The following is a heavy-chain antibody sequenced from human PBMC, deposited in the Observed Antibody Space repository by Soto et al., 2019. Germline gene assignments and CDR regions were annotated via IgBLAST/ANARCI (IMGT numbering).Heavy chain of an antibody. V-gene: IGHV2-5*01. CDR3: GHRRDVATRCWFDP. CDR2: IYASGGT. D-gene: IGHD6-6*01. Sequence: QITLKESGPTLVKSTQTLTLTCTFSGFSLSSGGGAVGWIRQPPGKALEWLAIIYASGGTHYSPSLKTRLTITKEPSKNQVVLTMTNMDPVDTATYYCGHRRDVATRCWFDPWGQGILVTVSS. J-gene: IGHJ5*02. CDR1: GFSLSSGGGA.